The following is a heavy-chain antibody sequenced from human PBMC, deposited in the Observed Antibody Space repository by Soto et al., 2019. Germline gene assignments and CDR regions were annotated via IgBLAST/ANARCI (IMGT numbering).Heavy chain of an antibody. J-gene: IGHJ6*02. CDR1: GFTVSSNY. CDR3: ARDPPATRHGMDV. V-gene: IGHV3-53*01. Sequence: GGSLRLSCAASGFTVSSNYMSWVRQPPGKGLEWVSVIYSGGSTYYADSVRGRFTISRDNSKNTLYLQMTRLRAEDTAVYYCARDPPATRHGMDVWGRGSTVTVSS. CDR2: IYSGGST.